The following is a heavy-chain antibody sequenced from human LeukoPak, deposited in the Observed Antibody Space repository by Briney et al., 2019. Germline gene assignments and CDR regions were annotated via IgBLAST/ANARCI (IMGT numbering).Heavy chain of an antibody. CDR1: GDSISSYY. CDR3: ARKPPSGPGYYYSYGMDV. CDR2: IYYSGST. Sequence: AETLSLTCSVSGDSISSYYGSWLRQPRGKGLEGGGYIYYSGSTNYNPSLKSRVTISLATSKNQFSLKLSSVTAADTAVYYCARKPPSGPGYYYSYGMDVWGQGTTVTVPS. J-gene: IGHJ6*02. V-gene: IGHV4-59*01.